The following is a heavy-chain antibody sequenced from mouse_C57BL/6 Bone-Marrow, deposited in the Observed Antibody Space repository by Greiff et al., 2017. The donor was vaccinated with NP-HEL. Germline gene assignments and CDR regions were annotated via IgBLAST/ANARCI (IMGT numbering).Heavy chain of an antibody. CDR2: IDPSDSYT. D-gene: IGHD2-4*01. CDR1: GYTFTSYW. V-gene: IGHV1-59*01. J-gene: IGHJ3*01. CDR3: ARSRDYAFAY. Sequence: VQLQQPGAELVRPGTSVKLSCKASGYTFTSYWMHWVKQRPGQGLEWIGVIDPSDSYTNYNQKFKGKATLTVDTSSSTAYMQLSSLTSEDSAVYYCARSRDYAFAYWGQGTLVTVSA.